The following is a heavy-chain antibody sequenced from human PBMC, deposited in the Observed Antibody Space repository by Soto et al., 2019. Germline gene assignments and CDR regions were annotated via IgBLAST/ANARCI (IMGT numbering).Heavy chain of an antibody. Sequence: TLSLTCTVSGGSISSSSHYWGWIRQPPGKGLECIGYIYHSRSTYYNPSLKSRVTISVDRSKNQFSLKLSSVTAADTAVYYCARGPPLGYWGQGTLVTVSS. CDR1: GGSISSSSHY. J-gene: IGHJ4*02. CDR3: ARGPPLGY. CDR2: IYHSRST. V-gene: IGHV4-30-2*01.